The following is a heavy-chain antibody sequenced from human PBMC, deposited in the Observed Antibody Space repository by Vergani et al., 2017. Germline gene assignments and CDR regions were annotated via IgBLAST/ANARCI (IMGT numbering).Heavy chain of an antibody. Sequence: EVQLVESGGGLVQPGGSLRLSCSASGFTFSSYAMHWVRQAPGKGLEYVSAISSNGGSTYYADSVKGRFTISRDNSKNTLYLQMSSLRAEDTAVYYCVKAGLRYFDWLLQYFDYWGQGTLVTVSS. V-gene: IGHV3-64D*06. D-gene: IGHD3-9*01. CDR1: GFTFSSYA. J-gene: IGHJ4*02. CDR3: VKAGLRYFDWLLQYFDY. CDR2: ISSNGGST.